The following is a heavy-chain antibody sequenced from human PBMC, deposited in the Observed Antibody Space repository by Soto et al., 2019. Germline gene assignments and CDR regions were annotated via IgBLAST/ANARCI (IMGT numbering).Heavy chain of an antibody. CDR2: ISGSGRTT. D-gene: IGHD2-8*01. J-gene: IGHJ4*02. CDR3: AKEAGMVYAYFDY. Sequence: EVQLLGSGGGLAQPGGSLRLSCVASGFSFTSYAMAWFRQAPGKGLVWVSNISGSGRTTYYADSVNGRFTISRDNAKNTRFLELNSLKAEDTAVYYCAKEAGMVYAYFDYWGQGSLVTVSS. CDR1: GFSFTSYA. V-gene: IGHV3-23*01.